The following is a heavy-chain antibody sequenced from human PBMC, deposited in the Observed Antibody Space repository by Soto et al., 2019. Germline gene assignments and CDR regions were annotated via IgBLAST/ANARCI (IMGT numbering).Heavy chain of an antibody. D-gene: IGHD6-13*01. CDR1: GGTFSSYA. V-gene: IGHV1-69*12. CDR3: ATKATAGTEFDY. Sequence: QVQLVQSGAEVKKPGSSVKASCKASGGTFSSYAISWVRQAPGQGLEWMGGIIPIFGTPNYAQKFQGRVTITADESTSTGYMELSSLRSEDTAVYYCATKATAGTEFDYWGQGTLVTVSS. J-gene: IGHJ4*02. CDR2: IIPIFGTP.